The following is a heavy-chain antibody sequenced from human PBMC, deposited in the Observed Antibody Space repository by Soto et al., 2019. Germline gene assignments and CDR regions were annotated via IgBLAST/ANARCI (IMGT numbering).Heavy chain of an antibody. CDR2: IKQDGSEK. CDR1: GFTFSSYW. D-gene: IGHD5-12*01. Sequence: GGSLRLSCAASGFTFSSYWMSWVRQAPGKGLEWVANIKQDGSEKYYVDSVKGRFTISRDNAKNSLYLQMNSLRAEDTAVYYCASSGGDPNYYYYYGMDVWGQGTTVTVSS. J-gene: IGHJ6*02. CDR3: ASSGGDPNYYYYYGMDV. V-gene: IGHV3-7*01.